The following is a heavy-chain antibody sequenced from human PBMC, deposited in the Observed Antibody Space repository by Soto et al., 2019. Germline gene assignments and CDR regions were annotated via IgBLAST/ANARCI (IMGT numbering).Heavy chain of an antibody. V-gene: IGHV3-15*01. CDR2: IKSKTDGGTT. CDR1: GFTFSNAW. D-gene: IGHD3-10*01. J-gene: IGHJ4*02. Sequence: EVQLVESGGGLVKPGGSLRLSCAASGFTFSNAWMSWVRQAPGKGLEWVGRIKSKTDGGTTDYAAPVKGRFTISRDDSQITLYLQMNSLKTEDTAVYYCTTRVTMVRGVIATWGQGTLVTVSS. CDR3: TTRVTMVRGVIAT.